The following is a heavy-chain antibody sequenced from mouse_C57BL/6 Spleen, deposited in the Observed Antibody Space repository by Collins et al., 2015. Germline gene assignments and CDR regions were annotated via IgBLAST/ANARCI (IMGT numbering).Heavy chain of an antibody. CDR1: GFTFSSYT. V-gene: IGHV5-6-4*01. CDR3: TTYRYAPMDY. J-gene: IGHJ4*01. Sequence: DVKLVESGGGLVKPGGSLKLSCAASGFTFSSYTMSWVRQTPEKRLEWVATISSGGSYTYYPDSVKGRFTISRDNAKNTLYLQMSSLKSEDTAMYYCTTYRYAPMDYWGQGTSVTVSS. D-gene: IGHD2-14*01. CDR2: ISSGGSYT.